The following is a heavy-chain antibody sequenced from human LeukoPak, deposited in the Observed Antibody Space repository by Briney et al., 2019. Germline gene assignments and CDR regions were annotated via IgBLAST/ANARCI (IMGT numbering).Heavy chain of an antibody. Sequence: ASVKVSCKVSGYTLTKLSMHWVRQAPGKGLEWMGGFDPEDGETIYAQKFQGRVTMTEDTSTDTAYMELSSLRSEDTAVYYCATGTIVATIFDYWGQGTLVTVSS. J-gene: IGHJ4*02. D-gene: IGHD5-12*01. CDR2: FDPEDGET. CDR3: ATGTIVATIFDY. V-gene: IGHV1-24*01. CDR1: GYTLTKLS.